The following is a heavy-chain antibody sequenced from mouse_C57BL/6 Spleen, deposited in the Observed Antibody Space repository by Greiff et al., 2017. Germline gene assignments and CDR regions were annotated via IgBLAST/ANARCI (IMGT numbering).Heavy chain of an antibody. J-gene: IGHJ4*01. CDR1: GYTFTSYW. D-gene: IGHD4-1*01. CDR2: IHPNSGST. V-gene: IGHV1-64*01. Sequence: VQLQQPGAELVKPGASVKLSCKASGYTFTSYWMHWVKQRPGQGLEWIGMIHPNSGSTNYNEKFKSKDTLTVDKSSSTAYMQLSSLTSEDSAVYYCARSGTGTGAMDYWGQGTSVTVSS. CDR3: ARSGTGTGAMDY.